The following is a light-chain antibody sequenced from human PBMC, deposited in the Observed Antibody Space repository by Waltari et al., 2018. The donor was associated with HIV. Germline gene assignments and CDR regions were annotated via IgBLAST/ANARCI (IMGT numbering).Light chain of an antibody. V-gene: IGLV3-25*03. J-gene: IGLJ2*01. CDR3: QSADTSGDYVV. Sequence: SYELTQPPAVSVSPGQTARITCSGDALPKQYAYWYQQKSGQAPLFVIYKDSERPSGIPERISGSSSGTTVTLTITGVQAEDEADYYGQSADTSGDYVVFGGGTKLTV. CDR2: KDS. CDR1: ALPKQY.